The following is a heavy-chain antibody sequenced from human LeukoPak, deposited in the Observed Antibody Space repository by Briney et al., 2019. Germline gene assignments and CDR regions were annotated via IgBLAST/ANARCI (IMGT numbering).Heavy chain of an antibody. Sequence: SVKVSCKASGGTFSSYAISWVRQAPGQGLEWMGRIIPIFGTANYAQKFQGRVTITTDESTSTAYMELSSLRSEDTAVYYCARLREGPSLSGPIDYWGQGTLVTVSS. CDR2: IIPIFGTA. D-gene: IGHD1-26*01. CDR3: ARLREGPSLSGPIDY. V-gene: IGHV1-69*05. J-gene: IGHJ4*02. CDR1: GGTFSSYA.